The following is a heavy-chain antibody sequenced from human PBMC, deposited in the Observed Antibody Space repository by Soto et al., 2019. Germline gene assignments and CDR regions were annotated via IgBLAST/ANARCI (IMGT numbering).Heavy chain of an antibody. CDR3: ARVLSGNKEWFDP. CDR2: VFPDGST. J-gene: IGHJ5*02. V-gene: IGHV4-4*02. Sequence: QVHLQESGPGLVKPWGTLSLTCAVSGVSVTAGNLWSWVRQSPGKGLEWIGEVFPDGSTNYNPSLKSRVTIYLDKSQNHFSLILTSVTAADTALYYCARVLSGNKEWFDPWGQGTLVTVSS. D-gene: IGHD3-10*01. CDR1: GVSVTAGNL.